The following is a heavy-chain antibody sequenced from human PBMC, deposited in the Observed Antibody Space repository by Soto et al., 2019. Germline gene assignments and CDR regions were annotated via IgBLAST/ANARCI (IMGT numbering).Heavy chain of an antibody. D-gene: IGHD2-15*01. CDR3: ATDLGRVVVAAAFDY. CDR2: ISYDGSNK. V-gene: IGHV3-30*03. Sequence: QVQLVESGGGVVQPGRSLRLSCAASGFTFSSYGMHWVRQAPGKGLEWVAVISYDGSNKYYADSVKGRFTISRYNSKNTLYLPMHRLIAEDTAVYYCATDLGRVVVAAAFDYWGQGTLVTVSS. CDR1: GFTFSSYG. J-gene: IGHJ4*02.